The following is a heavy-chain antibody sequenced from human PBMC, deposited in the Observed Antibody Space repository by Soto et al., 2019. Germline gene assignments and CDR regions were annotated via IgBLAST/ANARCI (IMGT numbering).Heavy chain of an antibody. CDR3: AVHCSTSSCSY. CDR1: GFTFSTYA. D-gene: IGHD2-2*01. CDR2: IGGSGEST. V-gene: IGHV3-23*01. J-gene: IGHJ4*02. Sequence: EVQLSESGRGLVQPGGALRVSCAASGFTFSTYAMSWVRQAPGKGLEWVSAIGGSGESTYYGDSVKGRFTISRDNSKNTVYLQMNSLRAEDTAVYYCAVHCSTSSCSYWGQGTLVTVSS.